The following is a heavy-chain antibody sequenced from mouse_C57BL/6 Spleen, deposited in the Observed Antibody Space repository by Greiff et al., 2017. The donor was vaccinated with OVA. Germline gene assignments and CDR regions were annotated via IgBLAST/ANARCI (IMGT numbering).Heavy chain of an antibody. D-gene: IGHD1-1*01. V-gene: IGHV3-6*01. CDR1: GYSITSGYY. CDR2: ISYDGSN. CDR3: ARASYGNAMDY. Sequence: EVHLVESGPGLVKPSQSLSLTCSVTGYSITSGYYWNWIRQFPGNKLEWMGYISYDGSNNYNPSLKNRISITRDTSKNQFFLKLNSVTTEDTATYYCARASYGNAMDYWGQGTSVTVSS. J-gene: IGHJ4*01.